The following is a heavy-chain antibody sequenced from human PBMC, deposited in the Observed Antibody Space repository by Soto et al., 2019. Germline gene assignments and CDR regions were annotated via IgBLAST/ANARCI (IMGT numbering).Heavy chain of an antibody. CDR2: TNTGGTT. V-gene: IGHV3-53*02. CDR1: GFTVNSNY. J-gene: IGHJ6*02. Sequence: VQVLATGGGLIQPGGSLRLSCAASGFTVNSNYMSWVRQAPGEGLQWVSITNTGGTTYYADSVKGRFTVSRDNSKNTLYLHMNSLRAADTAVYYCAKGDGFILAVWGQGTTVSVSS. D-gene: IGHD1-26*01. CDR3: AKGDGFILAV.